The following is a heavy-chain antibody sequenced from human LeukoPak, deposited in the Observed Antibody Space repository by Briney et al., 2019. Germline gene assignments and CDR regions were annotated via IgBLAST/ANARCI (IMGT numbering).Heavy chain of an antibody. Sequence: SETLSLTCTVSGGSISSYYWSWIRQPAGKGLEWIGRIYTIGSTNYNPSLKSRVTMSVDTSKNQFSLKLSSVTAADTAVYYCARGRGTGYYDFWSGYGNWFDPWGQGTLVTVSS. CDR1: GGSISSYY. CDR2: IYTIGST. CDR3: ARGRGTGYYDFWSGYGNWFDP. D-gene: IGHD3-3*01. V-gene: IGHV4-4*07. J-gene: IGHJ5*02.